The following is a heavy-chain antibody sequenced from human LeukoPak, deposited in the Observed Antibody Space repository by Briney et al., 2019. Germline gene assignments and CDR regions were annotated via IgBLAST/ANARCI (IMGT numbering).Heavy chain of an antibody. CDR3: ASNYDFWSGFHRKGDAFDI. V-gene: IGHV1-69*05. D-gene: IGHD3-3*01. CDR2: IIPIFGTA. Sequence: ASVKVSCKASGGTFSSYAISWVRQAPGQGLEWMGGIIPIFGTANYAQKFQGRVTITTDESTSTAYMELSSLRSEDTAVYYCASNYDFWSGFHRKGDAFDIWGQGTMVTVSS. CDR1: GGTFSSYA. J-gene: IGHJ3*02.